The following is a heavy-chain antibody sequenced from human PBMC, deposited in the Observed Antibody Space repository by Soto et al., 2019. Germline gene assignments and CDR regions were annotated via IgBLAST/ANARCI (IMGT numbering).Heavy chain of an antibody. J-gene: IGHJ6*02. CDR2: IGTAGDT. D-gene: IGHD6-19*01. CDR1: GFTFSSYD. V-gene: IGHV3-13*01. Sequence: PGGSLRLSCAASGFTFSSYDMHWVRQATGKGLEWVSAIGTAGDTYYPGSVKGRFTISRENAKNSLYLQMNSLRAGDTAVYYCARDTPIAVAGTGGYGMDVWGRGTTVTVSS. CDR3: ARDTPIAVAGTGGYGMDV.